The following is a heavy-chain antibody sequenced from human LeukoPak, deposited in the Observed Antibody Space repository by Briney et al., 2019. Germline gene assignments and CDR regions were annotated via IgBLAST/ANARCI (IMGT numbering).Heavy chain of an antibody. D-gene: IGHD3-22*01. CDR1: GYTFTGYY. CDR3: ARDPPPHSSSYWGSYSYYYIDV. Sequence: ASVKVSCKASGYTFTGYYIHWVRQAPGQGLEWMGRINPNSGDTNYAQKFQGRVTMTRDTSISTAYMELSSLRSDDTAVYYCARDPPPHSSSYWGSYSYYYIDVWGKGTTVTVSS. CDR2: INPNSGDT. J-gene: IGHJ6*03. V-gene: IGHV1-2*06.